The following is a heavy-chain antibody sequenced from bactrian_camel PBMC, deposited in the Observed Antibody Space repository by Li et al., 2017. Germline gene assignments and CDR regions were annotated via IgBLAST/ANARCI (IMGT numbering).Heavy chain of an antibody. CDR3: AAKEGGGGWDLLRQSYYNY. CDR1: GYTLSTYC. Sequence: QLVESGGGSVQAGGSLTLSCTTSGYTLSTYCAAWFRQAPGKEREGVAAVDTDGRATYADSLAGRFTISLNNYKKTLSLHMHSLKPEDTAMYYCAAKEGGGGWDLLRQSYYNYWGQGTQVTVS. CDR2: VDTDGRA. V-gene: IGHV3S26*01. J-gene: IGHJ4*01. D-gene: IGHD1*01.